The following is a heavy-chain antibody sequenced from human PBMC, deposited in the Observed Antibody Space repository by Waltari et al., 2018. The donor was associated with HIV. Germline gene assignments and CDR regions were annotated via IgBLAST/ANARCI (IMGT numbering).Heavy chain of an antibody. D-gene: IGHD6-19*01. V-gene: IGHV3-21*01. CDR1: GFTFSSYS. CDR2: ISSSSSYI. J-gene: IGHJ4*02. CDR3: ARRGYLSSGWLAYGDY. Sequence: EVQLVESGGGLVKPGGSLRLSCAASGFTFSSYSMNWVRQAPGKGLEWVSSISSSSSYIYYADSVKGRFTISRDNAKNSLYLQMNSLRAEDTAVYYCARRGYLSSGWLAYGDYWGQGTLVTVSS.